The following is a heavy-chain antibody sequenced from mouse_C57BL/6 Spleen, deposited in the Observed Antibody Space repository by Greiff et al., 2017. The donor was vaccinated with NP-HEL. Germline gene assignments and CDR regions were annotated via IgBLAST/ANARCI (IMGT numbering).Heavy chain of an antibody. CDR3: ARKDYYGSSYFDY. J-gene: IGHJ2*01. Sequence: VMLVESGAELVKPGASVKISCKASGYAFSSYWMNWVKQRPGKGLEWIGQIYPGDGDTNYNGKFKGKATLTADKSSSTAYMQLSSLTSEDSAVYFCARKDYYGSSYFDYWGQGTTLTVSS. CDR1: GYAFSSYW. D-gene: IGHD1-1*01. CDR2: IYPGDGDT. V-gene: IGHV1-80*01.